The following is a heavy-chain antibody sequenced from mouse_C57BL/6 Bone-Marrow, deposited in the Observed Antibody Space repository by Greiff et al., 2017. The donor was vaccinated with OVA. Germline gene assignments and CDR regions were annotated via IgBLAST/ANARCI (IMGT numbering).Heavy chain of an antibody. J-gene: IGHJ1*03. V-gene: IGHV5-6*01. CDR2: ISSGGSYT. CDR3: ARYYYGNYDWYFDV. CDR1: GFTFSSYG. D-gene: IGHD2-1*01. Sequence: EVQVVESGGDLVKPGGSLKLSCAASGFTFSSYGMSWVRQTPDKRLEWVATISSGGSYTYYPDSVKGRFTISRDNAKNTLYLQMSSLKSEDTAMYYCARYYYGNYDWYFDVWGTGTTVTVSS.